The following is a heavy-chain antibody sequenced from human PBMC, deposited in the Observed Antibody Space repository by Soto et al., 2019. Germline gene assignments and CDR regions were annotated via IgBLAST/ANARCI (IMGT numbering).Heavy chain of an antibody. Sequence: SETLSLTCNVSGESISSGGYYWSWIRHPPGKGLEWIGDIYDSGSANYNPSLKSRVTISVDTSRNQFSLRLSSVTAADTAVYYCAGWIQLQQYYYYGMDVWGQGTTVTVSS. CDR2: IYDSGSA. J-gene: IGHJ6*02. V-gene: IGHV4-61*08. CDR1: GESISSGGYY. CDR3: AGWIQLQQYYYYGMDV. D-gene: IGHD5-18*01.